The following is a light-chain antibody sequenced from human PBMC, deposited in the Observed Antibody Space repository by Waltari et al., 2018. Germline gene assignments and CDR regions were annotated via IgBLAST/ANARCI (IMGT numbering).Light chain of an antibody. CDR2: EDD. CDR3: QSYDSANNWV. J-gene: IGLJ3*02. V-gene: IGLV6-57*02. CDR1: GGRIATNY. Sequence: FMLTQPHSVSAPPGKTVTLSCTGTGGRIATNYVPWSLQRPGSAPNTVIYEDDHRPSGVPDRFSGSIDISSNSAFLTISGLTTEDEADYYCQSYDSANNWVFGGGTQLTVL.